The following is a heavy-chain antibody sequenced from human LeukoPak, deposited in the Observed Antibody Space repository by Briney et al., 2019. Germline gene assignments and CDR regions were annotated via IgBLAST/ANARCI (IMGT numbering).Heavy chain of an antibody. Sequence: PGGSLRLSCAASGFTFSSYAMHWVRQAPGKGLEWVAVISYDGSNKYYADSVKGRFTISRDNSKNTLYMHMNSLRAEDTAVYYCARGSHDLGWFDPWGQGTLVTVSS. CDR1: GFTFSSYA. V-gene: IGHV3-30*01. D-gene: IGHD3-3*01. CDR2: ISYDGSNK. CDR3: ARGSHDLGWFDP. J-gene: IGHJ5*02.